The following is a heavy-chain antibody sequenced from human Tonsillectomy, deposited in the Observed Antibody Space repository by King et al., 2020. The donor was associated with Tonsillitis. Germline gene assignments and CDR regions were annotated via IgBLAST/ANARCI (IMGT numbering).Heavy chain of an antibody. J-gene: IGHJ6*03. CDR1: GFTFSSYG. Sequence: VQLVESGGGVVQPGRSLRLSCAASGFTFSSYGMHWVRQAPGKGLEWVAVISYDGSNKYYADSVKGRFTISRDNSKNTLYLQVNSLRAEDTAVYFCAKEGVVVPAAIWGYYYYYMEVWGKGTTVPVPS. CDR2: ISYDGSNK. V-gene: IGHV3-30*18. CDR3: AKEGVVVPAAIWGYYYYYMEV. D-gene: IGHD2-2*02.